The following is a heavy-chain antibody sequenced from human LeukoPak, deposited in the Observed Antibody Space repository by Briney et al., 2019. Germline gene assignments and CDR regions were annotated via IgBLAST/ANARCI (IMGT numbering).Heavy chain of an antibody. Sequence: GGSLRLSCTASGFTFSSNAMSWVRQAPGKGLEWVSTISASGGSTYYADSVKGRFTISRDNSKNTLYLQMNSLRAEDTAVYYCARDGPGYSFDYWGQGTLVTVSS. CDR3: ARDGPGYSFDY. CDR1: GFTFSSNA. CDR2: ISASGGST. V-gene: IGHV3-23*01. J-gene: IGHJ4*02. D-gene: IGHD5-18*01.